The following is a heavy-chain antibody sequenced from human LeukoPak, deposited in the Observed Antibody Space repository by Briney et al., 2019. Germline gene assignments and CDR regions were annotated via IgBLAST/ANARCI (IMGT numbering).Heavy chain of an antibody. Sequence: ASVKVSCKASGYTFTGYYMHWVRQAPGQGLEWMGWINPNSGGTNYAQKFQGRVTMTRDTSISTAYMELSRLRSDGTAVYYCARSTVLGRDFDYWGQGTLVTVSS. V-gene: IGHV1-2*02. J-gene: IGHJ4*02. D-gene: IGHD2/OR15-2a*01. CDR3: ARSTVLGRDFDY. CDR1: GYTFTGYY. CDR2: INPNSGGT.